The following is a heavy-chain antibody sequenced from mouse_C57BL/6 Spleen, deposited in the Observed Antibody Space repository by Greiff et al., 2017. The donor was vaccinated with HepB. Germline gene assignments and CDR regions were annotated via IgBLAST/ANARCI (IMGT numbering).Heavy chain of an antibody. D-gene: IGHD2-3*01. CDR2: IDPSDSYT. CDR3: ARFDGAFDY. V-gene: IGHV1-69*01. CDR1: GYTFTSYW. Sequence: QVQLQQSGAELVMPGASVKLSCKASGYTFTSYWMHWVKQRPGQGLEWIGEIDPSDSYTNYNQKFKGKSTLTVDKSSSTAYMQLSSLTSEDSAVYYCARFDGAFDYWGQGTTLTVSS. J-gene: IGHJ2*01.